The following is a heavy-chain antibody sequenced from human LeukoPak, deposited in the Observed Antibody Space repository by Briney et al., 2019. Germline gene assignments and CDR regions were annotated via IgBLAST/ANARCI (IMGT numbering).Heavy chain of an antibody. CDR3: ARTFSSGWGDY. Sequence: ASVKVSCKASGYTFTSYGINWVRQAPGQGLEWMGWISAYNGNTNYAQKLQGRVTMTTGTSTSTAYMDLRSLRSDDTAVYYCARTFSSGWGDYWGQGTQVTVSS. J-gene: IGHJ4*02. D-gene: IGHD6-19*01. CDR2: ISAYNGNT. V-gene: IGHV1-18*01. CDR1: GYTFTSYG.